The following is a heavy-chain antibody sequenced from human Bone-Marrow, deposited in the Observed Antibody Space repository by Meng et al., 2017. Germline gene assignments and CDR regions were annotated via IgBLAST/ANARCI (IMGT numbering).Heavy chain of an antibody. CDR1: GCSISSSSYY. CDR3: ARATDDYGDYASWAFDI. CDR2: IYYSGST. D-gene: IGHD4-17*01. J-gene: IGHJ3*02. V-gene: IGHV4-39*07. Sequence: SETLTLTCTASGCSISSSSYYWGCTRQPPGKGLEWIGSIYYSGSTYYNPSRKSRVTISVDTSKNQFYLKLSAVTAADTAGYYCARATDDYGDYASWAFDIWGQGTMVTVSS.